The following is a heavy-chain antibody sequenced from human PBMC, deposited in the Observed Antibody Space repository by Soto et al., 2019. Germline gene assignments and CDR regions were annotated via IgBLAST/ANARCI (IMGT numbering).Heavy chain of an antibody. Sequence: SETLSLTCTVSGGSISNDNYYWSWIRQSPGKGLEWIAYIYYSGSTHYNPSLKSRLTISVDPSKNQFSLKLSSVTAADTAVYYCATTASPEPFYAANADFERWGQGTLVTVSS. CDR1: GGSISNDNYY. D-gene: IGHD2-15*01. V-gene: IGHV4-30-4*01. J-gene: IGHJ5*02. CDR3: ATTASPEPFYAANADFER. CDR2: IYYSGST.